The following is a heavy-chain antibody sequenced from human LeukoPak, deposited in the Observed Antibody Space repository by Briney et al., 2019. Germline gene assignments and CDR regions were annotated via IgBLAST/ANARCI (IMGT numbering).Heavy chain of an antibody. J-gene: IGHJ5*02. CDR2: IYYSGST. V-gene: IGHV4-39*07. CDR1: GGSISSSSYY. D-gene: IGHD3-10*01. CDR3: ARDKFGRFDP. Sequence: PSETLSLTCTVSGGSISSSSYYWGWIRQPPGKGLEWIGSIYYSGSTYYNPSLKSRVTISVDTSKNQFSLKLSSVTAADTAVYYCARDKFGRFDPWGQGTLVTVSS.